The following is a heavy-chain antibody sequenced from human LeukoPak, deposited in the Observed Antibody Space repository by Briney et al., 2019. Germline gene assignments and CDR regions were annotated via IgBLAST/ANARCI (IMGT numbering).Heavy chain of an antibody. J-gene: IGHJ4*02. Sequence: GGSLRLSCAASGFTFSSYSMNWVRQAPGKGLEWVSSISSSSSYIYYADSVKGRFTISRDNAKNSLYLQMNSLRAEDTAVYYCAGALPGYDDSSGYLDYWGQGTLVTVSS. CDR3: AGALPGYDDSSGYLDY. V-gene: IGHV3-21*01. CDR2: ISSSSSYI. CDR1: GFTFSSYS. D-gene: IGHD3-22*01.